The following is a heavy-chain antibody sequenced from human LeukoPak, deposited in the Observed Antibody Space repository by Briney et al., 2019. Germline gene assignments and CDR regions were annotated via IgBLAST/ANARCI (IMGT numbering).Heavy chain of an antibody. CDR1: GGSISSSNW. J-gene: IGHJ4*02. D-gene: IGHD3-22*01. V-gene: IGHV4-4*02. Sequence: SETLSLTCAVSGGSISSSNWWSWVRQPPGKGLEWIGEIYHSGSTNYSPSLKSRVTMSVDKSKNQFSLKLSSVTAADTAVYYCASHYYYDSSGYWYWGQGTLVTVSS. CDR2: IYHSGST. CDR3: ASHYYYDSSGYWY.